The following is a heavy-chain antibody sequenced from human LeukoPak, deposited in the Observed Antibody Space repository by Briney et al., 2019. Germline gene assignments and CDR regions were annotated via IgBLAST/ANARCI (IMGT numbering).Heavy chain of an antibody. D-gene: IGHD2-15*01. V-gene: IGHV3-21*01. CDR1: GFTLSNYG. CDR3: ARLVAADEIDY. Sequence: TGGSLRLSCAASGFTLSNYGMTWVRQAPGKGLEWVSSISSSSSYIYYADSVKGRFTISRDNAKNSLFLQMNSLRAEDTAVYYCARLVAADEIDYWGQGTLVTVSS. CDR2: ISSSSSYI. J-gene: IGHJ4*02.